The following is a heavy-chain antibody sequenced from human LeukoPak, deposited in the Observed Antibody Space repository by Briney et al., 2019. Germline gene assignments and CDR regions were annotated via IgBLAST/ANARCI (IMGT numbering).Heavy chain of an antibody. CDR3: ARVPGSYYYYYMDV. V-gene: IGHV3-74*01. D-gene: IGHD7-27*01. Sequence: GGSLRLSCAASVFTFSSYWMHWVRQAPGKGLVWVSRINSDGSSTSYADSVKGRFTISRDNAKNTLYLQMNSLRAEDTAVYYCARVPGSYYYYYMDVWGKGTTVTVSS. CDR1: VFTFSSYW. CDR2: INSDGSST. J-gene: IGHJ6*03.